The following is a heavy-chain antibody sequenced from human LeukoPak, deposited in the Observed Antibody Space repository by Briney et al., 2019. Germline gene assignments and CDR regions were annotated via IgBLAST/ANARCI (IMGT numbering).Heavy chain of an antibody. J-gene: IGHJ4*02. Sequence: PSGTLSLTCTVSGGSISSYYWSWIRQPPGKGLEWIGYIYYSGSTNYNPSLKSRVTISVDTSKNQFSLKLCSVTAADTAVYYCASTVDTAMVFDYWGQGTLVTVSS. CDR3: ASTVDTAMVFDY. CDR2: IYYSGST. V-gene: IGHV4-59*08. D-gene: IGHD5-18*01. CDR1: GGSISSYY.